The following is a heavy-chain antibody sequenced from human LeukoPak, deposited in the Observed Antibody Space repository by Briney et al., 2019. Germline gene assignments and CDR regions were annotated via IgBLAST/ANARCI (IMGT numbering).Heavy chain of an antibody. D-gene: IGHD3-22*01. CDR1: GGTFSSYA. J-gene: IGHJ3*02. CDR2: IIPIFGTA. Sequence: GSSVKVSCKASGGTFSSYAISWVRQAPGQGLEWMGRIIPIFGTANYAQKFQGRVTITTDESTSTAYMEPSSLRSEDTAVYYCARAHYYDSSGYLIWGQGTMVTVSS. V-gene: IGHV1-69*05. CDR3: ARAHYYDSSGYLI.